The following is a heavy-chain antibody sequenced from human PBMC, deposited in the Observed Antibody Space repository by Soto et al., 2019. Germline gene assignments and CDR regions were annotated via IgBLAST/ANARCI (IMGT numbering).Heavy chain of an antibody. D-gene: IGHD2-21*02. CDR3: AKAQSVVVETAFGLDPFDL. V-gene: IGHV3-23*01. Sequence: GGSLRLSCAASGFTFSSNAMSWVRQAPGKGLEWVSALTGSGDRPWYPDSVKGRFTISRDNSKNTLYLQMNSLRAEDTAVYYCAKAQSVVVETAFGLDPFDLWGQGTMVTVSS. J-gene: IGHJ3*01. CDR1: GFTFSSNA. CDR2: LTGSGDRP.